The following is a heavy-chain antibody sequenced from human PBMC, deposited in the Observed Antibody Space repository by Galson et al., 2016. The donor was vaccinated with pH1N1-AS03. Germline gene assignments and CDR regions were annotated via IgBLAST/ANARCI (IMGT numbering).Heavy chain of an antibody. CDR2: TFYGGST. D-gene: IGHD3-10*01. Sequence: SETLSLTCSVSGDSLDTFSWTWIRQPPGKGLEWIGFTFYGGSTHYHPSLKSRITISVDTSKNLFSLQLKSVTAADTAVYYCASRSSVLYSYGSDVWGQGTTVIVSS. CDR3: ASRSSVLYSYGSDV. CDR1: GDSLDTFS. V-gene: IGHV4-59*01. J-gene: IGHJ6*02.